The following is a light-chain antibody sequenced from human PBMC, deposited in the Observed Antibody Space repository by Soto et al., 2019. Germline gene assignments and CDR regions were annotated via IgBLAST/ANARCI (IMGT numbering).Light chain of an antibody. CDR3: SSYTSSSTLQ. V-gene: IGLV2-14*01. Sequence: QSVLTQPASVSGSPGQSITISCTGTSSDVGAYNYVSWYQQHPGKAPKLIIYEVSIRPSGLSNRFSGSKPGNTASLTISGLQAEDEADYYCSSYTSSSTLQFGGGTQLTVL. J-gene: IGLJ2*01. CDR1: SSDVGAYNY. CDR2: EVS.